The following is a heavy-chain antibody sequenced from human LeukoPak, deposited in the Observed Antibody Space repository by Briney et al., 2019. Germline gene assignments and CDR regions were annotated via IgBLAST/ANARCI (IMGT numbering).Heavy chain of an antibody. V-gene: IGHV1-46*01. D-gene: IGHD5-18*01. J-gene: IGHJ6*02. CDR3: ERDRGNTAMGRYYYYGMDV. Sequence: GASVKVSCKASGYTFTSYYMHWVRQAPGQGLEWMGIINPSGGSTSYAQKFQGRVTMTRDTSTSTVYMELSSLRSEDTAVYHCERDRGNTAMGRYYYYGMDVWGQGSKVTVSS. CDR1: GYTFTSYY. CDR2: INPSGGST.